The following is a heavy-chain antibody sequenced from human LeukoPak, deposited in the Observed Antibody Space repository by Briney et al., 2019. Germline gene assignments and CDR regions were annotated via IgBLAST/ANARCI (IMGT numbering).Heavy chain of an antibody. CDR1: GHTFTGYY. V-gene: IGHV1-2*02. Sequence: GASVKVSRKASGHTFTGYYIHWVRQAPGQGLEWMGWINPNNGGTKYTQKFLGRVTMTGDTSINTAYMEVTSLRSDDTAVYYCTRRLGGSSEGYDYWGQGTLVTVSS. CDR2: INPNNGGT. J-gene: IGHJ4*02. CDR3: TRRLGGSSEGYDY. D-gene: IGHD1-26*01.